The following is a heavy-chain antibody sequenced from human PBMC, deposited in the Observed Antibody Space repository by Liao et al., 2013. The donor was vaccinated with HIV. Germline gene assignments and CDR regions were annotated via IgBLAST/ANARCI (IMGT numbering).Heavy chain of an antibody. J-gene: IGHJ4*02. V-gene: IGHV4-34*01. CDR3: ARLWAPMAYYYGSESYYHGHYFDY. D-gene: IGHD3-10*01. CDR2: INHSGST. Sequence: QVQLQQWGAGLLKPSETLSLTCAVYGGSFSGYYWSWIRQPPGKGLEWIGEINHSGSTNYIPSLKSRVTISVDTSKNQFSLKLSSVTAADTAVYYCARLWAPMAYYYGSESYYHGHYFDYWGQGTLVTVSS. CDR1: GGSFSGYY.